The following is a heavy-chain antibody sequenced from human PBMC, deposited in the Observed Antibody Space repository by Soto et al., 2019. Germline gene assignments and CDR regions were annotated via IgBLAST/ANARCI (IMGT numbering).Heavy chain of an antibody. J-gene: IGHJ6*02. CDR1: GFTFSSYA. CDR3: AKDIKGGYYSGFGPLGVIDV. D-gene: IGHD5-12*01. CDR2: ISGSGGST. V-gene: IGHV3-23*01. Sequence: GGSLRLSCAASGFTFSSYAMSWVRQAPGKGLEWVSAISGSGGSTYYADSVKGRFTISRDNSKNTLYLQMNSLRAEDTAVYYCAKDIKGGYYSGFGPLGVIDVCGQGTTVTVSS.